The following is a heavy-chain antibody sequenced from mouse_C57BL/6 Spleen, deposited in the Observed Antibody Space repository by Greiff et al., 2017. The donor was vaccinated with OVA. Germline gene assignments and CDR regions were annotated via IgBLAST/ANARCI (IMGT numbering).Heavy chain of an antibody. V-gene: IGHV5-4*01. CDR3: AREGDYYGSGRFAY. Sequence: DVKLVESGGGLVKPGGSLKLSCAASGFTFSSYAMSWVRQTPEKRLEWVATISDGGSYTYYPDNVKGRFTISRDNAKNNLYLQMSHLKSEDTAMYYCAREGDYYGSGRFAYWGQGTLVTVSA. CDR2: ISDGGSYT. J-gene: IGHJ3*01. CDR1: GFTFSSYA. D-gene: IGHD1-1*01.